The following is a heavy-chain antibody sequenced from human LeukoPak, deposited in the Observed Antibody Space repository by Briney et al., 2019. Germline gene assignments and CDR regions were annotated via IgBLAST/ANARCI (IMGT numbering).Heavy chain of an antibody. D-gene: IGHD1-26*01. CDR3: ARLAAISGSDYPDD. CDR2: IFYSGNT. J-gene: IGHJ4*02. V-gene: IGHV4-59*08. Sequence: PSETLSLTCTVSGVSISSYYWSWIRQPPGKGLEWIGCIFYSGNTIYNPSLRSRVTISADTSKNHFSLRLRSVTAADTAVYYCARLAAISGSDYPDDWGQGTLVTVSS. CDR1: GVSISSYY.